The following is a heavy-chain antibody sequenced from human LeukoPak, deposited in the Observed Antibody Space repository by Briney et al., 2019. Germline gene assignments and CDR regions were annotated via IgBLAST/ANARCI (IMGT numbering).Heavy chain of an antibody. Sequence: SETLSLTCTVPGGSISSYYWSWIRQPPGKGLEWIGYIYYSGSTNYNPSLKSRVTISVDTSKNQFSLKLSSVTAADMAVYYCASGSPGYSYGLDYWGQGTLVTVSS. J-gene: IGHJ4*02. CDR3: ASGSPGYSYGLDY. D-gene: IGHD5-18*01. CDR2: IYYSGST. V-gene: IGHV4-59*01. CDR1: GGSISSYY.